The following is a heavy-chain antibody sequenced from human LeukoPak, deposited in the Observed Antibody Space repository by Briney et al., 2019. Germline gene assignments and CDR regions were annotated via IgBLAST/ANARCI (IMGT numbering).Heavy chain of an antibody. CDR2: INHSGST. D-gene: IGHD3-3*01. J-gene: IGHJ4*02. V-gene: IGHV4-34*01. CDR3: ARTLRFLEWSRRPRSPWAY. CDR1: GGSFSGYY. Sequence: PSETLSLTCAVYGGSFSGYYWSWIRQPPGKGLEWIGEINHSGSTNYNPSLKSRVTISVDTSKNQFSLKLSSVTAADTAVYYCARTLRFLEWSRRPRSPWAYWGQGTLATVSS.